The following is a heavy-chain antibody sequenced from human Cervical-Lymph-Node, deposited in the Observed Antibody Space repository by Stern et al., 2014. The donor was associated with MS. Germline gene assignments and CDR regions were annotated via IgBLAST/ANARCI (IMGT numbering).Heavy chain of an antibody. CDR3: ARGGSDWDANWFDP. V-gene: IGHV3-13*01. Sequence: EVQLVESGGGLVQPGGSLRLSCAASGFTFSSYDIYWVRQLPGKGLEWVSAIGTAGDTYYSGSVKGRFTVSRENAKNSLYLQMNSLRAGDTAVYYCARGGSDWDANWFDPWGQGTLVTVSS. D-gene: IGHD6-19*01. CDR2: IGTAGDT. CDR1: GFTFSSYD. J-gene: IGHJ5*02.